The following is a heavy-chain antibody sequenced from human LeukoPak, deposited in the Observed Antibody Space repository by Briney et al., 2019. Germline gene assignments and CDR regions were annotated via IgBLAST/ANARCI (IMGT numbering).Heavy chain of an antibody. Sequence: PSETLSLTCTVSGGSVSSGSYYWSWIRQPPGKGLEWIGYIYYSGSTNYNPSLKSRVTISVDTSKNQFSLKLSSVTAADTAVYYCARFRYCSSTSCYRAHNWFDPWGQGTLVTVSS. CDR1: GGSVSSGSYY. CDR2: IYYSGST. V-gene: IGHV4-61*01. J-gene: IGHJ5*02. D-gene: IGHD2-2*01. CDR3: ARFRYCSSTSCYRAHNWFDP.